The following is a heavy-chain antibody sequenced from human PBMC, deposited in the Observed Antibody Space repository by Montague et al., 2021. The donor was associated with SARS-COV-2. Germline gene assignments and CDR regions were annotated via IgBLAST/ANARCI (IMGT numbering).Heavy chain of an antibody. V-gene: IGHV6-1*01. CDR3: AREGVYGSRYYYGMDV. Sequence: CAISGDSVSSNNVAWNWIRQSPSRGLEWLGRTNYRSKWHYDYAVSVKSRILIIPNTSENQFSLQLNSVTPEDTAVYYCAREGVYGSRYYYGMDVWGQGTTVTVSS. D-gene: IGHD3-10*01. CDR1: GDSVSSNNVA. J-gene: IGHJ6*02. CDR2: TNYRSKWHY.